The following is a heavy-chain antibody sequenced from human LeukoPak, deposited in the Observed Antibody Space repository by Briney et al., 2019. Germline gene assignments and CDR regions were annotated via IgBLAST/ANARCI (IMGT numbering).Heavy chain of an antibody. CDR3: ARVFSGYYGMDV. CDR1: GFTFRSYG. CDR2: ARNKVNGYTT. D-gene: IGHD2/OR15-2a*01. Sequence: PGRSLRLSCAASGFTFRSYGMHWVRQAPGKGLEWVGRARNKVNGYTTQYAASVKGRFTISRDDSKSSLYLQMDSLKTEDTAVYYCARVFSGYYGMDVWGQGTTVSVSS. J-gene: IGHJ6*02. V-gene: IGHV3-72*01.